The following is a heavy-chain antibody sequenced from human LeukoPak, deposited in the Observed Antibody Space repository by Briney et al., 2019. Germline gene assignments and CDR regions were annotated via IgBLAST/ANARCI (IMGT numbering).Heavy chain of an antibody. V-gene: IGHV3-66*01. CDR3: AKDGSSGSYFDY. D-gene: IGHD3-22*01. CDR2: IYSGGST. Sequence: PGGSLRLSCAVSGFTFSSYSMNWVRQAPGKGLEWVSLIYSGGSTYYADSVKGRFTISRDNSKNTLYLQMNSLRVEDTAVYYCAKDGSSGSYFDYWGQGTLVTVSS. CDR1: GFTFSSYS. J-gene: IGHJ4*02.